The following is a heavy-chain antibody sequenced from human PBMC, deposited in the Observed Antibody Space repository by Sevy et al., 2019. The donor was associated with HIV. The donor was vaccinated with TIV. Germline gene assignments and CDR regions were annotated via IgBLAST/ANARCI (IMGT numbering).Heavy chain of an antibody. CDR1: GSTLTKLS. CDR2: FDPEDGET. CDR3: ATTKDYYDSSGSPFDY. V-gene: IGHV1-24*01. D-gene: IGHD3-22*01. J-gene: IGHJ4*02. Sequence: ASVKVSCKVSGSTLTKLSMHWVRQVPEKGLEGMVSFDPEDGETIYARKFQGRVTMTEDTSTDTAYMVLSSLSSEDTAVYYCATTKDYYDSSGSPFDYWGQGTLVTVSS.